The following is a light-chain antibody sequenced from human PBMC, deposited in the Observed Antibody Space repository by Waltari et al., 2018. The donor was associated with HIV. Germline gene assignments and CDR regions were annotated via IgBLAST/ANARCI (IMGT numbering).Light chain of an antibody. CDR1: SSNIGSNY. V-gene: IGLV1-47*01. CDR2: RNK. J-gene: IGLJ3*02. CDR3: AAWDDSLSGWV. Sequence: QSMLTQPPSASGTPGQRVTISCSGSSSNIGSNYVYWYQPVPGTAPKLLIYRNKPRASGAPDRCSGSKSGTAASLAISGLRSEDEADYYCAAWDDSLSGWVFGGGTKLTVL.